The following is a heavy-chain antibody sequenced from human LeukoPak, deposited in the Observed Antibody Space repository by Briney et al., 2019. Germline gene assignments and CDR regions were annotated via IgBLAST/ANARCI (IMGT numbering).Heavy chain of an antibody. Sequence: PGGSLRLSCAASGFTFNSYWMHWVRQAPGKGLVWVSRINTDGSTTTYADPVKGRFTISRDNAKNTLYLQMNSLRAEDTAVYYCARDFPSSGTTGYWGQGTLVTVSS. CDR2: INTDGSTT. J-gene: IGHJ4*02. V-gene: IGHV3-74*01. CDR1: GFTFNSYW. D-gene: IGHD1-7*01. CDR3: ARDFPSSGTTGY.